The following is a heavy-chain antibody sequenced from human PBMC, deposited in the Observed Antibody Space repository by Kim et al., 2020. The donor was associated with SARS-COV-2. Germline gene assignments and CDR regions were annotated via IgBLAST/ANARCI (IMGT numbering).Heavy chain of an antibody. CDR3: ARDRGDPAWVGGMDV. Sequence: GGSLRLSCAASGFTVSGSYMSWVRQAPGKGLEWVSVIYSDSGTYYADSVKGRFTISRDNSKNTLYLQMNSLRAEDTAVYYCARDRGDPAWVGGMDVWGQGTTVTVSS. D-gene: IGHD2-21*01. CDR1: GFTVSGSY. J-gene: IGHJ6*02. CDR2: IYSDSGT. V-gene: IGHV3-53*01.